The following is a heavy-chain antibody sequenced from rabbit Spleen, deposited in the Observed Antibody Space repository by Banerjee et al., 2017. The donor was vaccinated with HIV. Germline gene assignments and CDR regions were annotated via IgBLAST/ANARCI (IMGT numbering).Heavy chain of an antibody. CDR2: IYPGSGDNT. CDR3: ARGRDSVTGWGYATVDAFDP. Sequence: QSLEESGGDLVKPGASLTLTCTASGIDFSSSYYMCWVRQAPGKGLELIACIYPGSGDNTYYASWAKGRFTISKASSTTVTLQMTSLTVADTATYFCARGRDSVTGWGYATVDAFDPWGQGTLVTVS. J-gene: IGHJ2*01. D-gene: IGHD6-1*01. CDR1: GIDFSSSYY. V-gene: IGHV1S40*01.